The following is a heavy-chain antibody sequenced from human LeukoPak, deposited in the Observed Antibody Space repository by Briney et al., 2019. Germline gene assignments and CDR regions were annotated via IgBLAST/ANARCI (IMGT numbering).Heavy chain of an antibody. CDR3: AKMIALELTNYGMAV. Sequence: GGSLRLSCAASGFTFSRFAMCWVRQAPGKGLEWVSAISGGADATYYADSVRGRFSVSRDNSKNTLDLQMDSLRAEDTAVYYCAKMIALELTNYGMAVWGQGTTVTASS. J-gene: IGHJ6*02. V-gene: IGHV3-23*01. CDR2: ISGGADAT. CDR1: GFTFSRFA. D-gene: IGHD2-21*01.